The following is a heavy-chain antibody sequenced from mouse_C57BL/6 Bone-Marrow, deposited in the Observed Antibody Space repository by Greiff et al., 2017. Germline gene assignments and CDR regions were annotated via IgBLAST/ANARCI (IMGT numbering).Heavy chain of an antibody. CDR2: INPNNGGT. CDR3: ARRGYYGSSFPWYFDV. J-gene: IGHJ1*03. V-gene: IGHV1-18*01. D-gene: IGHD1-1*01. CDR1: GYTFTDYN. Sequence: EVQGVESGPELVKPGASVKIPCKASGYTFTDYNMAWVKQSHGKSLEWIGDINPNNGGTIYNQKFKGKATLTVDKSSSTAYMELRSLTSEDTAVYYCARRGYYGSSFPWYFDVWGTGTTVTVSS.